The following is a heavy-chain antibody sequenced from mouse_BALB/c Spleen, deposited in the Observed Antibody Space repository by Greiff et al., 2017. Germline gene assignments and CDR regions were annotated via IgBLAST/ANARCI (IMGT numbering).Heavy chain of an antibody. J-gene: IGHJ2*01. D-gene: IGHD4-1*01. Sequence: EVQLVESGGGLVQPKGSLKLSCAASGFTFNTYAMNWVRQAPGKGLEWVARIRSKSNNYATYYADSVKDRFTISRDDSQSMLYLQMNNLKTEDTAMYYCVRGNWDGFDYWGQGTTLTVSS. CDR2: IRSKSNNYAT. CDR3: VRGNWDGFDY. CDR1: GFTFNTYA. V-gene: IGHV10-1*02.